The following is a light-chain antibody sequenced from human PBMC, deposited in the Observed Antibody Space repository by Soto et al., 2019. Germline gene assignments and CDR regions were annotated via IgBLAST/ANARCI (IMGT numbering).Light chain of an antibody. CDR3: AAWDDRLNAVV. CDR1: ASNIGGNS. Sequence: QSVLTQPPSASGTPGQRVTMSCSGSASNIGGNSGSWYRQVPGTAPKLLIYSDNQRPSGVPDRFSGSKSGTSASLAISGLQSEDEADYYCAAWDDRLNAVVFGGGTKVTVL. J-gene: IGLJ2*01. CDR2: SDN. V-gene: IGLV1-44*01.